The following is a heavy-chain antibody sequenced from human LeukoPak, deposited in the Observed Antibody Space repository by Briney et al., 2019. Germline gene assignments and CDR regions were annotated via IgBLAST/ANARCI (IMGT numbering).Heavy chain of an antibody. CDR3: ARDTAMVTYWFDP. V-gene: IGHV1-2*02. Sequence: ASVKVSCKASGYTFTGYYIHWVRQAPGQGLEWMGWINPNSGGTNYAQKFQGRVTMTRGTSISTAYMELTRLRSDDTAVYYCARDTAMVTYWFDPWGQGTLVTVFS. D-gene: IGHD5-18*01. J-gene: IGHJ5*02. CDR2: INPNSGGT. CDR1: GYTFTGYY.